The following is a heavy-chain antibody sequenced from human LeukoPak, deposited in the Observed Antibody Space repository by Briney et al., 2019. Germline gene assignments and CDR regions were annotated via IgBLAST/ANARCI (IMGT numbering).Heavy chain of an antibody. Sequence: APVKVSCKASGGTFSSYAISWVRQAPGQGLEWMGEIIPIFGTANYAQKFQGRVTITADESTSTAYMELSSLRSEDTAVYYCARDQGRYFDWLFLDPWGQGTLVTVSS. CDR1: GGTFSSYA. CDR3: ARDQGRYFDWLFLDP. CDR2: IIPIFGTA. J-gene: IGHJ5*02. V-gene: IGHV1-69*13. D-gene: IGHD3-9*01.